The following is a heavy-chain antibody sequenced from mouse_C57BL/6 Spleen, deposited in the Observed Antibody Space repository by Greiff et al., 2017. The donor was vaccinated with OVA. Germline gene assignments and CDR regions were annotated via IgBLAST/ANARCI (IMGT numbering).Heavy chain of an antibody. Sequence: EVNVVESGGDLVKPGGSLKLSCAASGFTFSSYGMSWVRQTPDKRLEWVATISSGGSYTYYPDSVKGRFTISRDNAKNTLYLQMSSLKSEDTAMYYCARPWDYWGQGTTLTVSS. CDR2: ISSGGSYT. CDR3: ARPWDY. CDR1: GFTFSSYG. V-gene: IGHV5-6*01. J-gene: IGHJ2*01.